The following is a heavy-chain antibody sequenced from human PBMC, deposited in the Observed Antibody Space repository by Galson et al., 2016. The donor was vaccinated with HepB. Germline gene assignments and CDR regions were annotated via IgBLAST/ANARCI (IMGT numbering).Heavy chain of an antibody. J-gene: IGHJ4*02. D-gene: IGHD1-26*01. Sequence: LRLSCAASGFPFSHFGMHWVRQAPGKGLEWLALIGYDGTNPYYADSVKGRFTISRDNTKNTLYLQMDSLTRDDTAVYYCAKWDSGTRRYFLDSWGQGTLVTVSS. CDR1: GFPFSHFG. CDR2: IGYDGTNP. V-gene: IGHV3-30*19. CDR3: AKWDSGTRRYFLDS.